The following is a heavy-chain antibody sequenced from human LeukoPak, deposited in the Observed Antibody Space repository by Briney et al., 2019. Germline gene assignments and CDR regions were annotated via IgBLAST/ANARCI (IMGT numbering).Heavy chain of an antibody. Sequence: GGSLRLSCEGSGFTFRAYAMTWVRQGPGKGLEWVSTITGSGGDSYQADSVKGRFTISRDNSKNTLYLQMNSLRAEDAAVYFCAKNSGYSWQYFFDYWGQGTLVTVSS. CDR3: AKNSGYSWQYFFDY. J-gene: IGHJ4*02. D-gene: IGHD6-25*01. CDR2: ITGSGGDS. V-gene: IGHV3-23*01. CDR1: GFTFRAYA.